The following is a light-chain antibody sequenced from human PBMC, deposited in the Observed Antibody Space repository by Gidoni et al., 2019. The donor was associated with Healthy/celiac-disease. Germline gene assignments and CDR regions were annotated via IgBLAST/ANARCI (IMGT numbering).Light chain of an antibody. CDR3: QHQWT. J-gene: IGKJ1*01. V-gene: IGKV1-5*03. Sequence: DIQMTQSPSTLSASVGDRVTITCRASQSIGSWLAWYQQKPGKAPKLLIYKASSLESGVPSRFSGSGSGTEFTLTISSLQPDDFATYYCQHQWTFGQGTKVEIK. CDR2: KAS. CDR1: QSIGSW.